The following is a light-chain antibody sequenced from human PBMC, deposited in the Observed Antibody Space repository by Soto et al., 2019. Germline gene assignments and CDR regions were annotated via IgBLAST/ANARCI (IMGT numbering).Light chain of an antibody. CDR2: VNN. Sequence: QSVLTQPPSVSGAPGQRVTISCTGSSSNIGAGYDVHWYQQVTGTAPKLLIYVNNNRPSGVPDRFSGSKSGTSASLVITGLQAADEADYYCQSYDSSLSASVFGGGTQLTVL. CDR1: SSNIGAGYD. J-gene: IGLJ3*02. V-gene: IGLV1-40*01. CDR3: QSYDSSLSASV.